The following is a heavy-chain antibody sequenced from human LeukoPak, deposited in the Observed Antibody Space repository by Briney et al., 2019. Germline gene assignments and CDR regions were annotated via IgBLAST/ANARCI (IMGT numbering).Heavy chain of an antibody. V-gene: IGHV4-61*02. Sequence: PSETLSLTCTVSGGSISSGSYYWSWIRQPAGKGLEWIGRIYTSGSTNYNPSLKSRVTISVDTSKNQFSLKLSSVTAADTAVYYCVRESGYQRGYIVGNDAFDIWGQGTMVTVSS. CDR3: VRESGYQRGYIVGNDAFDI. CDR2: IYTSGST. J-gene: IGHJ3*02. D-gene: IGHD1-26*01. CDR1: GGSISSGSYY.